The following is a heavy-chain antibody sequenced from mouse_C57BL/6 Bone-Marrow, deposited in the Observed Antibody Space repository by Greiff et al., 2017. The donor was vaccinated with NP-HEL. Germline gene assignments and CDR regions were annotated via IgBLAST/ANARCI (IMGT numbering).Heavy chain of an antibody. D-gene: IGHD1-1*01. J-gene: IGHJ3*01. CDR2: IYPRSGNT. V-gene: IGHV1-81*01. Sequence: VQLQQSGAELARPGASVKLSCKASGYTFTSYGISWVKQRTGQGLEWIGEIYPRSGNTYYNEKFKGKATLTDDKSSSTAYMELRSLTSEDSAVYFCARTITTVVSQGWFAYWGQGTLVTVSA. CDR1: GYTFTSYG. CDR3: ARTITTVVSQGWFAY.